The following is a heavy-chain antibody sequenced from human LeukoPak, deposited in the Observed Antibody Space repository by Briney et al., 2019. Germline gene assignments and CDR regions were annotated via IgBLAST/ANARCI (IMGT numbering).Heavy chain of an antibody. CDR1: EFTFNRDW. D-gene: IGHD3-10*01. CDR3: ARDALFGSGRTHLDF. J-gene: IGHJ4*02. CDR2: IKHDGGEA. Sequence: PGESLRLSCVASASEFTFNRDWMSWVRQAPGKGLQWVANIKHDGGEAFYVDSVKGRFNISRDNARNLSSLQMNSLTIDDTGVYFCARDALFGSGRTHLDFWGQGTLVSVSP. V-gene: IGHV3-7*04.